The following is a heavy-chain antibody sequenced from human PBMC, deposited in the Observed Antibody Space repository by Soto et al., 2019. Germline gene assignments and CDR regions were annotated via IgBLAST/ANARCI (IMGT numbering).Heavy chain of an antibody. J-gene: IGHJ4*02. CDR3: ARVGIAAAVRTFDY. CDR2: IYYSGST. CDR1: GGSVSSGSYY. V-gene: IGHV4-61*01. Sequence: SETLSLTCTVSGGSVSSGSYYWSWIRQPPGKGLGWIGYIYYSGSTNYNPSLKSRVTISVDTSKNQFSLKLSSVTAADTAVYYCARVGIAAAVRTFDYWGQGTLVTVSS. D-gene: IGHD6-13*01.